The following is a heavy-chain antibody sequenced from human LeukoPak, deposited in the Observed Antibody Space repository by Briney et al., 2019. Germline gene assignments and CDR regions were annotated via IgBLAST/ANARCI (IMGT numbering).Heavy chain of an antibody. CDR2: IKQDGSEK. Sequence: GGSLRLSCAASDFPFSSYEMNWVRQAPGQGLEWVANIKQDGSEKYYVDSVKGRFTISRDNAKNSLYLQMNSLRAEDTAVYYCARDRSITMVRRSGDQG. D-gene: IGHD3-10*01. J-gene: IGHJ1*01. CDR1: DFPFSSYE. V-gene: IGHV3-7*01. CDR3: ARDRSITMVRRS.